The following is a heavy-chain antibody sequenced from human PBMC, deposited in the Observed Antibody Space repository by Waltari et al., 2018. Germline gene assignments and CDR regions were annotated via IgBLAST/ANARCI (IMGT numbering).Heavy chain of an antibody. V-gene: IGHV1-3*01. D-gene: IGHD3-3*01. CDR3: VRAEVEYDFWSGYYTGYYFDY. CDR2: INAGNGNT. Sequence: QVQLVQSGAEVKKPGASVKVSCKASGYTFTSYAMHWVRQAPGQRLEWMGWINAGNGNTKYSQKFQGRVTITRDTSASTAYMELSSLRSEDTAVYYCVRAEVEYDFWSGYYTGYYFDYWGQGTLVTVSS. CDR1: GYTFTSYA. J-gene: IGHJ4*02.